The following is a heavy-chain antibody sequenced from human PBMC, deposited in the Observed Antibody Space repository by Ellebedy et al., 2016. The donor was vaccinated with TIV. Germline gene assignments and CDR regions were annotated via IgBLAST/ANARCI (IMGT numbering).Heavy chain of an antibody. CDR2: ISGSGGST. V-gene: IGHV3-23*01. CDR1: GFTFSSYA. Sequence: GGSLRLXXAASGFTFSSYAMSWVRQAPGKGLEWVSAISGSGGSTYYADSVKGRFTISRDNSKNTLYLQMNSLRAEDTAVYYCAREAVAGRSYFDYWGQGTLVTVSS. J-gene: IGHJ4*02. D-gene: IGHD6-19*01. CDR3: AREAVAGRSYFDY.